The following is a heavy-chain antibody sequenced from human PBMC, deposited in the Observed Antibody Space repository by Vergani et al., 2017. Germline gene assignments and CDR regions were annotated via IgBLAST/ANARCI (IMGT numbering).Heavy chain of an antibody. Sequence: QVQLQQWGAGLLKPSETLSLTCAVYGGSFSGYYWSWIRQPPGKGLEWIGEINHSGSTNYNPSLKSRVTISVDTSKNQFSLKLSSVTAADTAVYYCARGGPRAARLIKGSDXFDPWGQGTLVTVSS. CDR2: INHSGST. V-gene: IGHV4-34*01. J-gene: IGHJ5*02. CDR3: ARGGPRAARLIKGSDXFDP. CDR1: GGSFSGYY. D-gene: IGHD6-6*01.